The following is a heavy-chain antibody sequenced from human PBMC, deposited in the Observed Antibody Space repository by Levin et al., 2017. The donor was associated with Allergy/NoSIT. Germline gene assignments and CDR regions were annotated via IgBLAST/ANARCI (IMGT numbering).Heavy chain of an antibody. CDR1: GGSVSSGSYY. Sequence: GSLRLSCTVSGGSVSSGSYYWSWIRQPPGKGLEWIGYIYYSGSTNYNPSLKSRVTISVDTSKNQFSLKLSSVTAADTAVYYCARDHAMATLYYYYGMDVWGQGTTVTVSS. CDR3: ARDHAMATLYYYYGMDV. CDR2: IYYSGST. D-gene: IGHD5-24*01. V-gene: IGHV4-61*01. J-gene: IGHJ6*02.